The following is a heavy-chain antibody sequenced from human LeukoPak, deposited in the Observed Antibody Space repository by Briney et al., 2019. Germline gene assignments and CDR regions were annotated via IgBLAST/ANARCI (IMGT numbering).Heavy chain of an antibody. CDR1: GFTFSNYW. D-gene: IGHD3-22*01. Sequence: GGSLRLSCAASGFTFSNYWMSWVRQAPGKGLEWVANIKQDGNEKYYVDSVKGRFTISRDNAKNSLYLQVNSLRAEDTAVYYCARALYYSDSSGYCDYWGQGILVTVSS. V-gene: IGHV3-7*01. CDR2: IKQDGNEK. CDR3: ARALYYSDSSGYCDY. J-gene: IGHJ4*02.